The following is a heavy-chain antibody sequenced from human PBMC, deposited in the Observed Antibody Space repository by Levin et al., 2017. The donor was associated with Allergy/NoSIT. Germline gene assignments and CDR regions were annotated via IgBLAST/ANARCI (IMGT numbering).Heavy chain of an antibody. D-gene: IGHD2-15*01. J-gene: IGHJ6*02. V-gene: IGHV3-21*01. CDR2: IRSSTSDT. CDR3: VRRSCSGGSCYSWDYYYYGMDV. CDR1: GFTFSDYA. Sequence: PGGSLRLSCAASGFTFSDYAMTWVRQAPGRGLEWFSSIRSSTSDTNYSDSVKGRFTISRDNAKNALYLQMNSLRPEDTALYYCVRRSCSGGSCYSWDYYYYGMDVWGQGTTVTVSS.